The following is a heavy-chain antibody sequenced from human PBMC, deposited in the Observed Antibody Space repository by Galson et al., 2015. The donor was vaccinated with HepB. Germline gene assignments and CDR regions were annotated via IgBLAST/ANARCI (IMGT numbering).Heavy chain of an antibody. D-gene: IGHD3-22*01. CDR2: TYYRSKWYN. V-gene: IGHV6-1*01. J-gene: IGHJ4*02. CDR1: GDSVSSNSAA. Sequence: CAISGDSVSSNSAAWNWIRQSPSRGLEWLGRTYYRSKWYNDYAVSVKSRITINPDTSKNQFSLQLNSVTPEDTAVYYCARARVEYYYDSSGYVFDYWGQGTLVTVSS. CDR3: ARARVEYYYDSSGYVFDY.